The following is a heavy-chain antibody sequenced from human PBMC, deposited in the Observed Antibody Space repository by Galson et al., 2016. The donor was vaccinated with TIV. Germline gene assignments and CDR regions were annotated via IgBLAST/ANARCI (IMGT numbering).Heavy chain of an antibody. CDR2: TSYDGRNR. CDR3: AKDFTGYNGLDV. J-gene: IGHJ6*02. V-gene: IGHV3-30*18. Sequence: SLRLSCAASGFTFTTFGMHWVRQAPGTGLEWVAVTSYDGRNRFYGESVRGRFTISRDNSKNTVYLQMNSLRPEDSAVYHCAKDFTGYNGLDVWGQGTTVTVSS. CDR1: GFTFTTFG.